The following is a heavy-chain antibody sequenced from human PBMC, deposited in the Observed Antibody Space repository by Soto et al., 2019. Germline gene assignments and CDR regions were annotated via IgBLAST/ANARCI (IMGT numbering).Heavy chain of an antibody. V-gene: IGHV3-15*01. CDR2: IKSITDGGTT. D-gene: IGHD2-15*01. CDR3: STASADIVVVPSTFGMGV. J-gene: IGHJ6*02. Sequence: GGSLRLSCAASGMTFSNAWMTWVRQAPGKGLEWVGRIKSITDGGTTDYAAPVKGRFTISRDDSKDTLYLQMNNLKTEDTAVYHCSTASADIVVVPSTFGMGVSSQGTRGIASS. CDR1: GMTFSNAW.